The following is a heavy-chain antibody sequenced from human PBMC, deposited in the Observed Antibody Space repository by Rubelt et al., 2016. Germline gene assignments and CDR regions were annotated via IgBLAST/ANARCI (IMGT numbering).Heavy chain of an antibody. Sequence: QVQLQESGPGLVQPSETLSLTCTVSGDSISGYYCSWIRQPPGKGLEWIGYIYSSGSANYNPSLKSRVTMSVDTSKNQFSLKLSSVTAADTAVYYCVRDTPPDYWGQGILVTVSS. CDR1: GDSISGYY. V-gene: IGHV4-59*01. J-gene: IGHJ4*02. CDR3: VRDTPPDY. CDR2: IYSSGSA.